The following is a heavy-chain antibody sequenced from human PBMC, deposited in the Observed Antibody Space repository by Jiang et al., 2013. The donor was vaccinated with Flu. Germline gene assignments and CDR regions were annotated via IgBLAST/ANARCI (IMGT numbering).Heavy chain of an antibody. CDR2: IYYSGST. V-gene: IGHV4-59*01. D-gene: IGHD4-11*01. Sequence: LLKPSETLSLTCAAYGGSFRGYYWSWIRQPPGKGLEWLGYIYYSGSTNYNPSLKSRVTLSVDTSKNQFSLKLSSVTAADTAVYYCATTEAATIYNWLDPWGQGTLVTVSS. CDR3: ATTEAATIYNWLDP. J-gene: IGHJ5*02. CDR1: GGSFRGYY.